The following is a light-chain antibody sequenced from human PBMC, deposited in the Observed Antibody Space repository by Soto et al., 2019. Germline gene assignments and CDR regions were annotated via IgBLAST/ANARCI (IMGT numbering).Light chain of an antibody. CDR3: QQRSDWPPLFT. CDR1: QSVGTY. CDR2: DAS. Sequence: EIVLTQSPATLSLSPGERATLSCRASQSVGTYLAWYQQKPGQAPRLLIYDASNRATGIPARCSGSGSGTDFTVTISSLEPEDFAVYYCQQRSDWPPLFTFGPGTKVDIK. J-gene: IGKJ3*01. V-gene: IGKV3-11*01.